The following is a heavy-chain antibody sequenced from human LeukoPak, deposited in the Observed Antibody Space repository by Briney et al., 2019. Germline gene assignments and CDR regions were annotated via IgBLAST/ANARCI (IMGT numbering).Heavy chain of an antibody. Sequence: SETLSLTCTVSGYSISSGYYWGWIRQPPGKGLEWIGSIYHSGSTYYNPSLKSRVTISVDTSKNQFSLKLSSVTAADTAVYYCVGGLDYWGQGTLVTVSS. CDR2: IYHSGST. J-gene: IGHJ4*02. CDR3: VGGLDY. V-gene: IGHV4-38-2*02. CDR1: GYSISSGYY. D-gene: IGHD3-16*01.